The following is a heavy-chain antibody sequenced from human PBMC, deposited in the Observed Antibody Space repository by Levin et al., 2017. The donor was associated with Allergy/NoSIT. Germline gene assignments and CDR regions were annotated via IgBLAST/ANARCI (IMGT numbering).Heavy chain of an antibody. CDR2: IIPLFGTS. J-gene: IGHJ3*02. CDR1: GGNFIDYG. Sequence: GASVKVSCRASGGNFIDYGMSWVRQAPGEGLEWMGGIIPLFGTSTYPQKFQGRVTITADESSTTAYMDLTNLRSDDTAVYYCARDQPGKGSGAFDIWGQGTMVTVSS. D-gene: IGHD6-19*01. CDR3: ARDQPGKGSGAFDI. V-gene: IGHV1-69*13.